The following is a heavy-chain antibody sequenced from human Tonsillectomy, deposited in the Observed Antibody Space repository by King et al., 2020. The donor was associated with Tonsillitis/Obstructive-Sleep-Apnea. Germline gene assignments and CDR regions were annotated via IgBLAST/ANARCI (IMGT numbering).Heavy chain of an antibody. CDR3: ASEDIVVVPAARGDAFDI. V-gene: IGHV4-34*01. CDR1: GGSCSGYY. Sequence: VQLQQWGAGLLKPSETLSLTCAVYGGSCSGYYWSCIRQPPGKGLEWIGEINHSGSTNYNPALKSRVTRSVDTSKNQFSLKLSSVTAADTAVYYCASEDIVVVPAARGDAFDIWGQGTMVTVSS. CDR2: INHSGST. J-gene: IGHJ3*02. D-gene: IGHD2-2*01.